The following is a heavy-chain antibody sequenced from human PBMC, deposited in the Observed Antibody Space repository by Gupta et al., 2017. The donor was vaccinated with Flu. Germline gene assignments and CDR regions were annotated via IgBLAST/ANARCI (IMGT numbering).Heavy chain of an antibody. CDR1: TTGAG. V-gene: IGHV2-5*01. CDR2: LYWNNDK. Sequence: TTGAGVGWIREAPGNALDSVEHLYWNNDKRYITYLTNRVTIAKDTSKNQVVLTLTTVDPVDTGTYYGADRSVYYYYAMDVWGQGTTVTVS. J-gene: IGHJ6*02. CDR3: ADRSVYYYYAMDV.